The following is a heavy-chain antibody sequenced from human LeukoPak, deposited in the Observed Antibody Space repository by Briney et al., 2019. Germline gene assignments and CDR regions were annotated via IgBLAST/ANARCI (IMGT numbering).Heavy chain of an antibody. CDR2: IYYSGST. V-gene: IGHV4-39*07. J-gene: IGHJ6*03. CDR3: ARDKTDTSEIYYYYYYMDV. CDR1: GGSISSSSYY. D-gene: IGHD1-1*01. Sequence: TSSETLSLTCTVSGGSISSSSYYWGWIRQPPGKGLEWIGSIYYSGSTYYNPSLKSRVTISVDTSKNQFSLKLSSVTAADTAVYYCARDKTDTSEIYYYYYYMDVWGKGTTVTVSS.